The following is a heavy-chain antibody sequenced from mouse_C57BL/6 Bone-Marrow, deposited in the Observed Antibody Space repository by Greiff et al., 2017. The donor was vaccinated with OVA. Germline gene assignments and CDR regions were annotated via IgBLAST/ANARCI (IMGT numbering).Heavy chain of an antibody. D-gene: IGHD2-14*01. CDR2: IYPRSGNT. CDR3: ASGYGGTPYFDY. Sequence: VHLVESGAELARPGASVKLSCKASGYTFTSYGISWVKQRTGQGLEWIGEIYPRSGNTYYNEKFKGKATLTADKSSSTAYMELRSLTSEDSAVYFCASGYGGTPYFDYWGQGTTLTVSS. V-gene: IGHV1-81*01. J-gene: IGHJ2*01. CDR1: GYTFTSYG.